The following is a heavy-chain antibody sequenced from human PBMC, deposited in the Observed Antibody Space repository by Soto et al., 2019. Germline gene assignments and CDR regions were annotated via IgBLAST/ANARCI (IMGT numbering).Heavy chain of an antibody. CDR3: ARGDCSSTSCYSPYSSSWPPNDY. CDR1: GFTFSSYW. CDR2: IKQDGSEK. V-gene: IGHV3-7*01. D-gene: IGHD2-2*01. Sequence: PGGSVRLSCAASGFTFSSYWMSWVRQAPGKGLEWVANIKQDGSEKYYVDSVKGRFTISRDNAKNSLYLQMNSLRAEDTAVYYCARGDCSSTSCYSPYSSSWPPNDYWGQGTLVTVSS. J-gene: IGHJ4*02.